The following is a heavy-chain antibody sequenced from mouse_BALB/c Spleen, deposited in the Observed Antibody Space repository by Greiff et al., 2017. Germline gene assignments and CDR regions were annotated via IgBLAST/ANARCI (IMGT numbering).Heavy chain of an antibody. V-gene: IGHV1-7*01. Sequence: QVHVKQSGAELAKPGASVKMSCKASGYTFTSYWMHWVKQRPGQGLEWIGYINPSTGYTEYNQKFKDKATLTADKSSSTAYMQLSSLTSEDSAVYYCASDYGWAYWGQGTLVTVSA. CDR3: ASDYGWAY. CDR2: INPSTGYT. CDR1: GYTFTSYW. D-gene: IGHD1-2*01. J-gene: IGHJ3*01.